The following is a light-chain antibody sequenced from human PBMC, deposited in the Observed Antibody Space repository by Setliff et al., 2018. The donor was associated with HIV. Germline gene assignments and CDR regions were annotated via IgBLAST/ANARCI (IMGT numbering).Light chain of an antibody. CDR2: WAS. Sequence: DIVLTQSPGSLAVSLGERAAINCKSNQSLLYSSNNKIYLAWYQQKAGQSPKLLIYWASIRESGVPDRFSGSGSGTDFTLTISSLQAEDVAIYYCQQYYNTPLTFGQGTRLEIK. J-gene: IGKJ5*01. CDR1: QSLLYSSNNKIY. CDR3: QQYYNTPLT. V-gene: IGKV4-1*01.